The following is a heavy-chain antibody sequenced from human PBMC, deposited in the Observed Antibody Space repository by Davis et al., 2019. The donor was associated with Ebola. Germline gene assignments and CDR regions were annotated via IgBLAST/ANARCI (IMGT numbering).Heavy chain of an antibody. CDR1: GGTFSSYA. D-gene: IGHD3-3*01. CDR3: ARGYYDFWSGYYPY. Sequence: SVKVSCKASGGTFSSYAISWVRQAPGQGLEWMGGIIPIFGTANYAQKFQGRVTMTRNTSISTAYMELSSLRSEDTAVYYCARGYYDFWSGYYPYWGQGTLVTVSS. J-gene: IGHJ4*02. V-gene: IGHV1-69*05. CDR2: IIPIFGTA.